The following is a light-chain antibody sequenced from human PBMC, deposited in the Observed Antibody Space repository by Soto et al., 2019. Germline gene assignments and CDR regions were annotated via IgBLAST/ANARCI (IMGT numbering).Light chain of an antibody. Sequence: EIVMTPSPATLSVSPGASSPLSRRARQRVRRDLSWYPQKPGQAHRLLIYGASTRATGIPATFSGSGSGTEFTLTITSLQSEEFAVYYCQQYNEWPLTVGGGNKVDIK. J-gene: IGKJ4*01. V-gene: IGKV3-15*01. CDR3: QQYNEWPLT. CDR1: QRVRRD. CDR2: GAS.